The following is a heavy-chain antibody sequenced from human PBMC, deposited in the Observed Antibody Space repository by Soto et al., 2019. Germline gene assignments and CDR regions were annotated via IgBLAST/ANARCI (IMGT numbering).Heavy chain of an antibody. V-gene: IGHV1-2*02. D-gene: IGHD3-3*01. J-gene: IGHJ3*02. CDR3: ARGGGVGVAGSAAFDM. Sequence: QLHLVHSGAVVKKPGASVTVSCSASGYPVTAYYMHWVRQAPGRGLEWMGGINPATGAAKYTQTFQGGVTMPRDPAASTVFMELSGLTSEDTAVFYCARGGGVGVAGSAAFDMWGQGTLVTVSS. CDR2: INPATGAA. CDR1: GYPVTAYY.